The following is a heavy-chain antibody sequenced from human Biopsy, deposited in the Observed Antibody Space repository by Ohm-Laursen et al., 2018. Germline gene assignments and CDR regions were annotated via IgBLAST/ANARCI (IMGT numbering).Heavy chain of an antibody. J-gene: IGHJ3*01. V-gene: IGHV3-7*01. Sequence: ETLSLTCAASGFTFTDYWMIWVRRAPGKGLEWVANIKQDGSEKNYVDSVKGRFTITRDNAKNSLYLQMNSLRVEDTAVYYCARPKSRRALDVWGRGTMVTVSS. CDR1: GFTFTDYW. CDR3: ARPKSRRALDV. CDR2: IKQDGSEK. D-gene: IGHD2-2*01.